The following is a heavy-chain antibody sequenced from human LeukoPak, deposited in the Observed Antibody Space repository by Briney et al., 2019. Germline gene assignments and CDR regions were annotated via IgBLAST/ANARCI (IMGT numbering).Heavy chain of an antibody. J-gene: IGHJ4*02. CDR1: GGSISSGSYY. Sequence: SQTLSLTCTVSGGSISSGSYYWSWIRQPPGKGLEWIGEINHSGSTNYNPSLKSRVTISVDTSKNQFSLKLSSVTAADTAVYYCARRITGTGRPFDYWGQGTLVTVSS. D-gene: IGHD1-20*01. CDR2: INHSGST. V-gene: IGHV4-39*07. CDR3: ARRITGTGRPFDY.